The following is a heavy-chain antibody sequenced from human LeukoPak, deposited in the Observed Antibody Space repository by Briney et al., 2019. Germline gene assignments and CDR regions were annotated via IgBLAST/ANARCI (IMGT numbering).Heavy chain of an antibody. CDR1: GYTFTGYY. CDR2: ISAYNGNT. J-gene: IGHJ4*02. D-gene: IGHD3-10*01. Sequence: GASVKVSCKASGYTFTGYYMHWVRQAPGQGLEWMGWISAYNGNTNYAQKLQGRVTMTTDTSTSTAYMELRSLRSDDTAVYYCARDMSSMVRGVINYWGQGTLVTVSS. CDR3: ARDMSSMVRGVINY. V-gene: IGHV1-18*04.